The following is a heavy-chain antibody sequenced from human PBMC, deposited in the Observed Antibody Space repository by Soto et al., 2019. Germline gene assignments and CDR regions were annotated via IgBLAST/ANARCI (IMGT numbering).Heavy chain of an antibody. CDR3: ARSPRSSPYFEV. CDR1: GYTFSNFW. Sequence: PGESLKISCQCSGYTFSNFWIGWVRQLPGQRLQWMGIIYPGDHETRYSPSFLGKVTISAEKSINTAYLQWSSLEAWDSAFYFWARSPRSSPYFEVCGQGALGTV. V-gene: IGHV5-51*01. J-gene: IGHJ4*02. D-gene: IGHD6-13*01. CDR2: IYPGDHET.